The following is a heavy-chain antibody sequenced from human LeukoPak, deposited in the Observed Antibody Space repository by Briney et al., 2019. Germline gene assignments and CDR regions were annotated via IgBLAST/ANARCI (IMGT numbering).Heavy chain of an antibody. CDR2: VSYDGSNK. CDR3: AKARESYYTGNWFDP. J-gene: IGHJ5*02. D-gene: IGHD3-10*01. V-gene: IGHV3-30-3*01. CDR1: GFTFSSYA. Sequence: GRSLRLSCAASGFTFSSYAMHWVRQAPGKGLEWVAVVSYDGSNKYYADSVKGRFTISRDNSKNTLYLQMNSLRAEDTALYYCAKARESYYTGNWFDPWGQGTLVTVSS.